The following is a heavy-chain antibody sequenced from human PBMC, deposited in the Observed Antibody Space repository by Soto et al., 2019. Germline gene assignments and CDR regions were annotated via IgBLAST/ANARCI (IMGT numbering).Heavy chain of an antibody. CDR1: GFIFSSFG. J-gene: IGHJ4*02. D-gene: IGHD7-27*01. V-gene: IGHV3-33*01. CDR3: VRDLLGSGGHFDY. CDR2: IWYDGSNT. Sequence: GGSLRLSCAASGFIFSSFGMHWVRQAPGKGLEWVAHIWYDGSNTYYADSVKGRFTISRDNSRNTVYLQMNSLRAEDAAVYHCVRDLLGSGGHFDYWGQGTLVTVSS.